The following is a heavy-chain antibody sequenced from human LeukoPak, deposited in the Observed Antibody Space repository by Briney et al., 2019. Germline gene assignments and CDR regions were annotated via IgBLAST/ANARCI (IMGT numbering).Heavy chain of an antibody. D-gene: IGHD6-19*01. CDR1: GGTFSSYA. J-gene: IGHJ4*02. Sequence: SVKVSCKASGGTFSSYAISWVRQAPGQGLEWMGRIIPILGIANYAQKFQGRVTITADKSTSTAYMELSSLRSEDTAVYYCARASYSSGWYDYWGQGTLVTVSS. V-gene: IGHV1-69*04. CDR3: ARASYSSGWYDY. CDR2: IIPILGIA.